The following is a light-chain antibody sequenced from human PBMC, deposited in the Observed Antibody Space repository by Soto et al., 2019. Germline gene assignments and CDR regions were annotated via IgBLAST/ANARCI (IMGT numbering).Light chain of an antibody. CDR1: QSLTGW. Sequence: DIQVTQSPSTLSASVGDRVTITCRASQSLTGWLAWYQQKPGEVPKLLIYDASTLVSGVASRFSGSGSGTEFTLTISSLQPDDFATYYCQQYNSYWTFGQGTKVDIK. CDR2: DAS. CDR3: QQYNSYWT. J-gene: IGKJ1*01. V-gene: IGKV1-5*01.